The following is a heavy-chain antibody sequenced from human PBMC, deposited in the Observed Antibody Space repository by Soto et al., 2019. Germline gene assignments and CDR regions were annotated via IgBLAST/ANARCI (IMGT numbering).Heavy chain of an antibody. CDR3: ARGDGVVTRTSI. Sequence: VQLVESGGGLVQPGGSLRLSCAASGFTFSSYWMTWVRQAPGKGLEWMGGIIPIFGTANYAQKFQGRVTITADESTSTAYMELSSLRSEDTAVYYCARGDGVVTRTSIWGQGTMVTVSS. V-gene: IGHV1-69*01. CDR2: IIPIFGTA. CDR1: GFTFSSYW. J-gene: IGHJ3*02. D-gene: IGHD2-21*02.